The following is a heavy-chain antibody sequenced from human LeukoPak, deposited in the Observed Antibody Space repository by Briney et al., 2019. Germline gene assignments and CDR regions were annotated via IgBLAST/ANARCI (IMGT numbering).Heavy chain of an antibody. CDR1: GVIFRNYA. D-gene: IGHD3-9*01. CDR3: AKWGDYDVLTGYYVSDF. J-gene: IGHJ4*02. V-gene: IGHV3-23*01. CDR2: ITGSGDTT. Sequence: PGASLRLSCAASGVIFRNYAMSWVRQAPGKGLEWDSAITGSGDTTYYADSVKGRFTISRDNSKNTLYVEMNTLRAEDTAVYYCAKWGDYDVLTGYYVSDFWGQGTLVTVSS.